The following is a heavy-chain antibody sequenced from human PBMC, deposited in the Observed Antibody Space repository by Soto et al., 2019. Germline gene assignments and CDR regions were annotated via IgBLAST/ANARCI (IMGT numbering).Heavy chain of an antibody. Sequence: QVQLAESGGGVVQPGRSLRLSCAASGFTFSNYGMHWVRQAPGKGLEWVAVISYDGSNKYYEDSVKGRVTISRDNSKNTLSLQMTSLRPEDTAVYYCARASRSSSNEPTFEYWGQGTLVTVSP. CDR1: GFTFSNYG. D-gene: IGHD6-13*01. V-gene: IGHV3-30*03. CDR3: ARASRSSSNEPTFEY. J-gene: IGHJ4*02. CDR2: ISYDGSNK.